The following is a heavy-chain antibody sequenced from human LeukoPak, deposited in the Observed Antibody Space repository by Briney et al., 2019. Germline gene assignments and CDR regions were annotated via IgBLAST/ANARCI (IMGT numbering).Heavy chain of an antibody. CDR2: ISGYNGNT. CDR1: GYTFTSNG. Sequence: GASVKVSCKASGYTFTSNGITWVRQAPGRGLEWMGWISGYNGNTNYAQKLQGRVTMTTDRSTSTAYMELRSLTSDDTAVYYCARGALAQPFYYYMDVWGKGTTVTVSS. V-gene: IGHV1-18*01. J-gene: IGHJ6*03. CDR3: ARGALAQPFYYYMDV. D-gene: IGHD3-3*02.